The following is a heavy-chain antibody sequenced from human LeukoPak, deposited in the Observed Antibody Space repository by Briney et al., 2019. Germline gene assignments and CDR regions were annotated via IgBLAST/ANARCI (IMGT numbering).Heavy chain of an antibody. D-gene: IGHD5-18*01. CDR1: GGSISSHY. J-gene: IGHJ4*02. CDR3: TTIKRGNIFGYFDF. CDR2: VFDSGRT. V-gene: IGHV4-59*11. Sequence: PSETLSLTCTVSGGSISSHYWSWIRQTPGKGLEWIGYVFDSGRTKENPSLKSRVTLSADTSKNQLSLRLSSVTAADTAVYYCTTIKRGNIFGYFDFWGQGILVTVS.